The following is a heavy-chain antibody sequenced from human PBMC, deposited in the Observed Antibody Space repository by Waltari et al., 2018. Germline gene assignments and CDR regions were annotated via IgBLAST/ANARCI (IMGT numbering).Heavy chain of an antibody. D-gene: IGHD3-10*01. CDR2: SIPIFGTA. J-gene: IGHJ3*02. CDR3: ARDHQATMVQGVIDAFDI. Sequence: QVQLVQSGAAVKKPGSSVQVSCRASGGTFSSYAISCVRQAPGQGLEGMGGSIPIFGTANYAQKFQGRVTITADESTSTAYMELSSLRSEDTAVYYCARDHQATMVQGVIDAFDIWGQGTMVTVSS. CDR1: GGTFSSYA. V-gene: IGHV1-69*13.